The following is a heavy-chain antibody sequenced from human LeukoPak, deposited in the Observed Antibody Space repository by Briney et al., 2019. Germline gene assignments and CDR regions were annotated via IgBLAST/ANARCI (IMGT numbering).Heavy chain of an antibody. J-gene: IGHJ6*03. V-gene: IGHV3-30-3*01. CDR3: ANGPRIAMTTRYYYYMDV. CDR2: ISYDGSNE. CDR1: GFTFSSYP. D-gene: IGHD4-11*01. Sequence: GGSLRLSCAASGFTFSSYPMHWVRQAPGKGLEWVAVISYDGSNEYYADSVKGRFTISRDNSKNTLYLQMNSLRAEDTAVYYCANGPRIAMTTRYYYYMDVWGKGTTVTVSS.